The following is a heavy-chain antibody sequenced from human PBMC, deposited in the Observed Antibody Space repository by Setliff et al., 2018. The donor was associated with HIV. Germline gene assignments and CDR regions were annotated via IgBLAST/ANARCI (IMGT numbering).Heavy chain of an antibody. V-gene: IGHV1-69*10. CDR3: ARPQWELGVDYYGMDV. J-gene: IGHJ6*02. D-gene: IGHD1-26*01. CDR1: GGTFTSYV. CDR2: IIPILGIA. Sequence: GASVKVSCKASGGTFTSYVISWVRQAPGQGLEWMGGIIPILGIASYSQKFQGRVTITADKSTSTAYMELSSLRSEDTAVHYCARPQWELGVDYYGMDVWGQGTTVTVSS.